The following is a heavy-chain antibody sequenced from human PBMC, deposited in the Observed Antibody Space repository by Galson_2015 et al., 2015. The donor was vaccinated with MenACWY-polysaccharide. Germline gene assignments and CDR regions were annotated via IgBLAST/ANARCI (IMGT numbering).Heavy chain of an antibody. J-gene: IGHJ4*02. CDR2: IYYGGST. Sequence: ETLSLTCTVSGGSISSSSYYWGWIRQPPGKGLEWIGTIYYGGSTYYNPSLKSRVTISVDTSKNQFSLKLTSVTAADTAVYYCARQGGSGRSHDYWGQGTLVTASS. CDR1: GGSISSSSYY. V-gene: IGHV4-39*01. D-gene: IGHD5-12*01. CDR3: ARQGGSGRSHDY.